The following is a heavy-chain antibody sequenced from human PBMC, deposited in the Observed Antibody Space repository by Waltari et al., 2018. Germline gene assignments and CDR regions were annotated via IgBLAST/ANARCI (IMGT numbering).Heavy chain of an antibody. Sequence: QVQLVQSGAGVKKPGSSVKVSCKASGGTFSSSPNSWVRQAPGQGLEWMGRIIPILGIANYAQKFQGRVTITADKSTSKAYMELSSLRSEDTAVYYCARTHDSSGYYSLYFDYWGQGTLVTVSS. D-gene: IGHD3-22*01. CDR1: GGTFSSSP. CDR3: ARTHDSSGYYSLYFDY. V-gene: IGHV1-69*02. J-gene: IGHJ4*02. CDR2: IIPILGIA.